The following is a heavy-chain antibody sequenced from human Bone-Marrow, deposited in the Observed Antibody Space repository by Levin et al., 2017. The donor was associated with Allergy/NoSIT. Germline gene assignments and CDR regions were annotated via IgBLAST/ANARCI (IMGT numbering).Heavy chain of an antibody. D-gene: IGHD3-22*01. CDR2: IYHSGST. Sequence: SETLSLTCAVSGGSISSGGYSWSWIRQPPGKGLEWIGYIYHSGSTYYNPSLKSRVTISVDRSKNQFSLKLSSVTAADTAVYYCARGRVVITKGVGCWFDPWGQGTLVTVSS. J-gene: IGHJ5*02. CDR3: ARGRVVITKGVGCWFDP. V-gene: IGHV4-30-2*01. CDR1: GGSISSGGYS.